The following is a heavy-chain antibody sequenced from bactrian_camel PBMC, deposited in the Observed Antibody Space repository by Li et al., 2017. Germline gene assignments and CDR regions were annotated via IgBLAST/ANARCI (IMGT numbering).Heavy chain of an antibody. Sequence: DVQLVESGGGSVQAPGGSLRLSCAASGFQFSDYPMSWVRQTPGKGLEWIAQIAYDGWVSRYNDPAKGRFTILKDTAEDTLDLQMNSLKPEDTAIYYCAAAKGLPDLLRGGYLSARSYNYWGRGTQVTVS. V-gene: IGHV3S42*01. D-gene: IGHD3*01. CDR2: IAYDGWVS. J-gene: IGHJ4*01. CDR1: GFQFSDYP. CDR3: AAAKGLPDLLRGGYLSARSYNY.